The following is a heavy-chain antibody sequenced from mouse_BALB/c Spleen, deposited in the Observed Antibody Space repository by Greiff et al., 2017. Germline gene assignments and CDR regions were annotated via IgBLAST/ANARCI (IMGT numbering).Heavy chain of an antibody. D-gene: IGHD1-1*01. CDR2: IYPGDGDT. V-gene: IGHV1-87*01. CDR1: GYTFTSYW. CDR3: ARSAITTVVEPPFAY. J-gene: IGHJ3*01. Sequence: LVESGAELARPGASVKLSCKASGYTFTSYWMQWVKQRPGQGLEWIGAIYPGDGDTRYTQKFKGKATLTADKSSSTAYMQLSSLASEDSAVYYCARSAITTVVEPPFAYWGQGTLVTVSA.